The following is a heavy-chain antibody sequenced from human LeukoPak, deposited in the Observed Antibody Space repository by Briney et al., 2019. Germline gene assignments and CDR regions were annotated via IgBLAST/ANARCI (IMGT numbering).Heavy chain of an antibody. V-gene: IGHV4-59*08. CDR3: ARRYTASPGERFDY. CDR1: GGSISNYY. J-gene: IGHJ4*02. Sequence: SETLSLTCTVSGGSISNYYWTWIRQPPGKGLEWIGYIYSSGNTNYNPSLNNRVTISLDTSKNQFSLMLRSLTAADTAVYQCARRYTASPGERFDYWGQGTLVTVSS. D-gene: IGHD2-2*02. CDR2: IYSSGNT.